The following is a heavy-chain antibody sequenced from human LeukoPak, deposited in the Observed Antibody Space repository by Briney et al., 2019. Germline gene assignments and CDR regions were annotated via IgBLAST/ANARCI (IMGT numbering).Heavy chain of an antibody. CDR2: ISRSDGCT. CDR3: AKGRERSDWYNFDY. J-gene: IGHJ4*02. CDR1: GFIFSSYA. Sequence: GGSQRLSCAASGFIFSSYATSWVRQAPGKGLEWVSAISRSDGCTYYADSVKGRFTISRDNSKNTLFLQMNSLEVEDTAVYYCAKGRERSDWYNFDYWGQGTLVTVSS. D-gene: IGHD3-9*01. V-gene: IGHV3-23*01.